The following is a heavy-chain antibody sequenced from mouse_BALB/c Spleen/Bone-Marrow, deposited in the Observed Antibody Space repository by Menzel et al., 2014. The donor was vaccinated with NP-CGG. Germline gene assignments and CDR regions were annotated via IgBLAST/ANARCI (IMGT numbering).Heavy chain of an antibody. Sequence: VQLKDSGGGLVQPGGSLKLSCAASGFDFSRYWMSWVRQAPGKGLQWIGEINPESNTMNYTPSLKDKFIISRDNAKNTLYLQMSKVRSEDTALYCCARLGYYGWFAYWGQGTLVTVSA. CDR2: INPESNTM. V-gene: IGHV4-1*02. CDR3: ARLGYYGWFAY. CDR1: GFDFSRYW. J-gene: IGHJ3*01. D-gene: IGHD2-3*01.